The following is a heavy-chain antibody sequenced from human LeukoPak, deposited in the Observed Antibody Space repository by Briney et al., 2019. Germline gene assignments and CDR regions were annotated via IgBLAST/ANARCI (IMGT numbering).Heavy chain of an antibody. Sequence: ASVKVSCKASGYTFTSYGISWVRQAPGQGLEWMGRISAYNGNTNYAQKLQGRVTMTTDTSTSTAYMELRSLRSDDTAVYYCARNDYDILGYPYYFDYWGQGTLVTVSS. J-gene: IGHJ4*02. V-gene: IGHV1-18*01. D-gene: IGHD3-9*01. CDR2: ISAYNGNT. CDR3: ARNDYDILGYPYYFDY. CDR1: GYTFTSYG.